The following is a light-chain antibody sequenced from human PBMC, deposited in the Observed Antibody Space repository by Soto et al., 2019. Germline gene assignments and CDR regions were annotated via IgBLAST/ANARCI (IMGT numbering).Light chain of an antibody. CDR2: RAS. CDR3: QPSYSSPPRP. CDR1: HTISTF. Sequence: IKVAEYPCSDSGSSWGRVTIFYGQSHTISTFLNWHPHKPGTAPRLLIYRASSVNSGVPPRFSGSGSGRDFTLTISSPRPEDIATYVCQPSYSSPPRPSGQGTNV. V-gene: IGKV1-39*01. J-gene: IGKJ1*01.